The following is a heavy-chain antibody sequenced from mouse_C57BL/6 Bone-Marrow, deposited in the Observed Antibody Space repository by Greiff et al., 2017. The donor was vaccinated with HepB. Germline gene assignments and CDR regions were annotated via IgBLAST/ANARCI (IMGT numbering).Heavy chain of an antibody. Sequence: EVHLVESGGGLVKPGGSLKLSCAASGFTFSSYTMSWVRQTPEKRLEWVATISGGGGNTYYPDSVKGRFTISRDNAKNTLYLQMSSLRSEDTALYYCARLDSSGPYYFDYWGQGTTLTVSS. V-gene: IGHV5-9*01. CDR2: ISGGGGNT. CDR3: ARLDSSGPYYFDY. CDR1: GFTFSSYT. J-gene: IGHJ2*01. D-gene: IGHD3-2*02.